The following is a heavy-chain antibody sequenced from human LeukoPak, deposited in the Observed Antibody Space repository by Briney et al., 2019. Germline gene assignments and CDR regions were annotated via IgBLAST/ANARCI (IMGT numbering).Heavy chain of an antibody. Sequence: ASVKVSCKASGYTFTNYAMNRVRQAPGQGLEWMGWINTNTGNPRYAQGFTGRFVFSLDTSVSTAYLQISSLKAEDTAVYYCARVRCSSARCYGHNGMDVWGQGTTVTVSS. CDR1: GYTFTNYA. CDR2: INTNTGNP. J-gene: IGHJ6*02. CDR3: ARVRCSSARCYGHNGMDV. V-gene: IGHV7-4-1*02. D-gene: IGHD2-2*01.